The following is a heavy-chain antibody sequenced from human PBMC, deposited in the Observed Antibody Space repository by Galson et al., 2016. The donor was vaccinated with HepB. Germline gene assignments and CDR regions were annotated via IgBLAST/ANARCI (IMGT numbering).Heavy chain of an antibody. CDR1: GFRFSGYA. D-gene: IGHD2-21*01. J-gene: IGHJ6*02. CDR3: AKGSIWVSAALYGMDV. CDR2: ISGNGEHT. Sequence: SLRLSCAASGFRFSGYAMTWVRQAPGKGLEWVSGISGNGEHTYYADNVKGRFTISRDNSKTTLYVQMTSLRVEDTAVYYCAKGSIWVSAALYGMDVWGQGTTVTVSS. V-gene: IGHV3-23*01.